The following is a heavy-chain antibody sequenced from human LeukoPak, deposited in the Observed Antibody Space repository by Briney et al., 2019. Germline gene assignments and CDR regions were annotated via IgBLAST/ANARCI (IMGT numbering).Heavy chain of an antibody. CDR2: ISYDGSNK. Sequence: GGSLRLSCAGSGFTVSSDYMSWVRQAPGKGLEWVAVISYDGSNKYYADSVKGRFTISRDNSKNTLYLQMNSLRAEDTAVYYCAKDGNYYDSSGYYPKGDYWGQGTLVTVSS. V-gene: IGHV3-30*18. CDR1: GFTVSSDY. D-gene: IGHD3-22*01. CDR3: AKDGNYYDSSGYYPKGDY. J-gene: IGHJ4*02.